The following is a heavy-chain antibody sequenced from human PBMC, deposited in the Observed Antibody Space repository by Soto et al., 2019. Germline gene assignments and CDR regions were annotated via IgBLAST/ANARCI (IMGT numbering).Heavy chain of an antibody. CDR2: IDWDDDK. CDR3: ARDVIAVAGTGTSWFDP. Sequence: SGPTLVNPTQTLTLTCTFSGFSLSTSGMCVSWIRQPPGKALEWLARIDWDDDKYYSTSLKTRLTISKDTSKNQVVLTMTNMDPVDTATYYCARDVIAVAGTGTSWFDPWGQGTLVTVSS. CDR1: GFSLSTSGMC. J-gene: IGHJ5*02. D-gene: IGHD6-19*01. V-gene: IGHV2-70*11.